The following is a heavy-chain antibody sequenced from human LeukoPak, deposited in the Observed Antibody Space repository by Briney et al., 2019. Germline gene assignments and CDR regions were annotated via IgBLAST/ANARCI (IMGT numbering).Heavy chain of an antibody. CDR2: ISGDGSSR. Sequence: PGGSLRLSCAASGFTLSSYWMHWVRQVPGKGLVWVSRISGDGSSRNYADSVKGRFTISRDNAKNTVYLQMNSLRAEDTAVYYCASASSHRIAAGGDYWGQGTLVTVSS. CDR3: ASASSHRIAAGGDY. CDR1: GFTLSSYW. D-gene: IGHD6-13*01. J-gene: IGHJ4*02. V-gene: IGHV3-74*01.